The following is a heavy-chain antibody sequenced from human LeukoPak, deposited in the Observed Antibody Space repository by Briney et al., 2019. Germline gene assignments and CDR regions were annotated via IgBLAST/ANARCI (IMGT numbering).Heavy chain of an antibody. CDR2: ISGSGGST. D-gene: IGHD4-11*01. Sequence: GGSLRLSCAASGFTFGSYAMGWVRQAPGKGLEWVSAISGSGGSTYYADSVKGRFTISRDNSKNTLYLQMNSLRAEDTAVYYCAKALSPGPTVTYYFDYWGQGTLVTVSS. V-gene: IGHV3-23*01. CDR3: AKALSPGPTVTYYFDY. J-gene: IGHJ4*02. CDR1: GFTFGSYA.